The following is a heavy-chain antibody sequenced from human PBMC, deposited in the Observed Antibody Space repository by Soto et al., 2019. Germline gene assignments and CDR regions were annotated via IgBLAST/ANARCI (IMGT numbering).Heavy chain of an antibody. J-gene: IGHJ4*02. CDR1: GGSISSYY. V-gene: IGHV4-4*07. CDR3: ARELSYYDILTGYSTLGYFDY. D-gene: IGHD3-9*01. Sequence: SETLSLTCTVSGGSISSYYWSWIRQPAGKGLEWIGRIYTSGSTNYNPSLKSRVTMSVDTSKNQFSLKLSSVTAADTAVYYCARELSYYDILTGYSTLGYFDYWGQGTLVTVSS. CDR2: IYTSGST.